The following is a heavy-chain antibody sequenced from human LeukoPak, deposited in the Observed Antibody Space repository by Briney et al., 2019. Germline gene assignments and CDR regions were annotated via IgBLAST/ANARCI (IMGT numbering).Heavy chain of an antibody. CDR2: IYYSGST. CDR1: GDSISFTTYY. Sequence: SETLSLTCTVSGDSISFTTYYWGWIRQPPGKGLEWIGSIYYSGSTYYNPSLKSRVTISVDTSKNQFSLKLSSVTAADTGVYYCARHVVVVPAAITHFDYWGQGKLVTVSS. J-gene: IGHJ4*02. CDR3: ARHVVVVPAAITHFDY. V-gene: IGHV4-39*01. D-gene: IGHD2-2*01.